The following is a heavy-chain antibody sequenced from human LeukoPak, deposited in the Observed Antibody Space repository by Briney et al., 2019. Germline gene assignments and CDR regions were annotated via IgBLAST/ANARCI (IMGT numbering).Heavy chain of an antibody. Sequence: PGGSLRLSCAASGFIFSSYGMHWVRQAPGKGLEWVTFIPYDGTNKYYADSVKGRFTISRDNSKNTLYLQMNSLRAEDTAVYYCAKGGSGFDIWGQGTMVTVSS. CDR3: AKGGSGFDI. J-gene: IGHJ3*02. D-gene: IGHD3-10*01. CDR2: IPYDGTNK. CDR1: GFIFSSYG. V-gene: IGHV3-30*02.